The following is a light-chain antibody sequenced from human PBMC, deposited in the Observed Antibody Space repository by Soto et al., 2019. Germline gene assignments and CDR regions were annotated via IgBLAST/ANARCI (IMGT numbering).Light chain of an antibody. CDR2: DVS. Sequence: QSVLTQPASVSGSPGQSITISRTGTSSDVGGYNYVSWYQQHPGKVPKLMIYDVSNRPSGVSYRFSGSKSGNTASLTISGLQADDEADYYCSSYTSSSTRVFGTGTKVTVL. CDR1: SSDVGGYNY. J-gene: IGLJ1*01. CDR3: SSYTSSSTRV. V-gene: IGLV2-14*03.